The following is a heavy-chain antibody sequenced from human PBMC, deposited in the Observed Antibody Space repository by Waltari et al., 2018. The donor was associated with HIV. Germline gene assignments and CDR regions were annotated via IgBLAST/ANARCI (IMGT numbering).Heavy chain of an antibody. J-gene: IGHJ5*02. Sequence: DVQLVESGGGGMVKPGGSLGLSCEASGFTLINFCMHWVRQGPGGGLGWVSYIRATGHNIYYADSVQVRFTISRDNVRNILHLRIDDLRVDDTATYYCGRGGAAWSAGGFQVAQPGPWGQGALVTVSS. CDR2: IRATGHNI. D-gene: IGHD2-15*01. CDR3: GRGGAAWSAGGFQVAQPGP. CDR1: GFTLINFC. V-gene: IGHV3-48*03.